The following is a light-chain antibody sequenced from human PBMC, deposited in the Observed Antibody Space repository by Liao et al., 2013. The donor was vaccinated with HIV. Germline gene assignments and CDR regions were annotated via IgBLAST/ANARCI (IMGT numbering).Light chain of an antibody. J-gene: IGLJ3*02. V-gene: IGLV3-1*01. CDR1: KLGDKY. CDR3: QAWDSSTLWV. Sequence: SYELTQPPSVSVSPGQTASITCSGDKLGDKYASWYQQRPGQSPVLVIYQDSKRPSGIPERFSGSNSGNTATLTISGTQAMDEADYYCQAWDSSTLWVFGGGTKLTVL. CDR2: QDS.